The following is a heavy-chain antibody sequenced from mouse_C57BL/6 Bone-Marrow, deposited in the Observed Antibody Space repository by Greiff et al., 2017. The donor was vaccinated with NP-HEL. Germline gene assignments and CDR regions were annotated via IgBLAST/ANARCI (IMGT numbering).Heavy chain of an antibody. V-gene: IGHV5-6*02. CDR3: ARRRIYWYFDV. CDR2: ISSGGSYT. CDR1: GFTFSSYG. J-gene: IGHJ1*03. Sequence: EVKLMESGGDLVKPGGSLKLSCAASGFTFSSYGMSWVRQTPDKRLEWVATISSGGSYTYYPDSVKGRFTISRDNAKNTLYLQMSSLKSEDTALYYWARRRIYWYFDVWGTGTTVTVSS.